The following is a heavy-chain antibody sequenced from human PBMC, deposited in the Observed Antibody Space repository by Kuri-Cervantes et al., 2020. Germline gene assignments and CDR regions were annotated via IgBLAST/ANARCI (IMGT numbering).Heavy chain of an antibody. J-gene: IGHJ6*02. CDR1: GFTFSSYW. V-gene: IGHV3-7*03. Sequence: GGSLRLSCAASGFTFSSYWMSWVRQAPGKGLEWVANIKQDGSEKYYVDSVKGRFTISRDNAKNSLYLQMNSLRAEDTAVYYCARDREVRGVSWGLELRTAPYGMDVWGQGTTVTVSS. CDR3: ARDREVRGVSWGLELRTAPYGMDV. D-gene: IGHD3-10*01. CDR2: IKQDGSEK.